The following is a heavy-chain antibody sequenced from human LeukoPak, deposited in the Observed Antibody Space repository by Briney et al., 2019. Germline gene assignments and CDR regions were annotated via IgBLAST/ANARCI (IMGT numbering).Heavy chain of an antibody. CDR3: ARDHRFLGAFDI. J-gene: IGHJ3*02. V-gene: IGHV1-18*04. Sequence: ASVKVSCKASGYTFTGYYMHWVRQAPGQGLEWMGWISAYNGNTNYAQKLQGRVTMTTDTSTSTAYMELRSLRSDDTAVYYCARDHRFLGAFDIWGQGTMVTVSS. CDR1: GYTFTGYY. CDR2: ISAYNGNT. D-gene: IGHD3-3*01.